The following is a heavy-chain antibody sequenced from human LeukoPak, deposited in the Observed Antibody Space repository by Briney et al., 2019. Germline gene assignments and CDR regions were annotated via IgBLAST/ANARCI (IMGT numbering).Heavy chain of an antibody. CDR2: IYTSGAT. CDR3: ARTGGGVGWFGTIDS. Sequence: SVTLSLTCTVSGGSISSGSYYWTWIRQPAGKGLEWIGHIYTSGATSYNPSLQSRVTISVDTSKHEFSLKLTSLTAADTAVYYCARTGGGVGWFGTIDSWGQGTLVTVSS. D-gene: IGHD1-14*01. J-gene: IGHJ4*02. V-gene: IGHV4-61*09. CDR1: GGSISSGSYY.